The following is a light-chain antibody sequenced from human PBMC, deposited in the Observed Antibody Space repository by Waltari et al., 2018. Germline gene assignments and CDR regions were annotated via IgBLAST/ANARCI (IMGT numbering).Light chain of an antibody. V-gene: IGKV3-15*01. J-gene: IGKJ2*03. CDR1: QDINTN. CDR2: GAS. CDR3: QQYNNWPPS. Sequence: VMTQSPVTLSVSPGERATLFCRASQDINTNLAWYQQKPGQAPRLLIFGASTTATGFPARFSGSGSGTDYTRTISSLQSEDFAVYYCQQYNNWPPSFGQGTNLEI.